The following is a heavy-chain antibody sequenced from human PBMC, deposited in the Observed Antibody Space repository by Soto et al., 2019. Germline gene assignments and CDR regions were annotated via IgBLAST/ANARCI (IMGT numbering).Heavy chain of an antibody. Sequence: SCAASGFTFTTYALHWVRQAPGQRLEWMGWINAGNGNTKYSQKFQGRVTITRDTSATTAYMELSSLRSEDTAVYYCARAQYQLLPGFDYWGQGTLVTVSS. CDR3: ARAQYQLLPGFDY. CDR1: GFTFTTYA. CDR2: INAGNGNT. D-gene: IGHD2-2*01. V-gene: IGHV1-3*01. J-gene: IGHJ4*02.